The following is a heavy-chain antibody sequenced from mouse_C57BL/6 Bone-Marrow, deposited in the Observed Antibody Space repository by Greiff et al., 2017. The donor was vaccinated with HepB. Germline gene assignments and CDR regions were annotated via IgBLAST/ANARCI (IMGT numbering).Heavy chain of an antibody. CDR3: ARQLFAY. J-gene: IGHJ3*01. CDR1: GFTFSDYY. Sequence: EVHLVESGGGLVQPGGSLKLSCAASGFTFSDYYMYWVRQTPEKRLEWVAYISNGGGSTYYPDTVKGRFTISRDNAKNTLYLQMSRLKSEDTAMYYCARQLFAYWGKGTLVTVSA. CDR2: ISNGGGST. V-gene: IGHV5-12*01.